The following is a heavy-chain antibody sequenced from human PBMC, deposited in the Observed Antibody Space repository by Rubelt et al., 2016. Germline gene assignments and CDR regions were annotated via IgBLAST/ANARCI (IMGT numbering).Heavy chain of an antibody. D-gene: IGHD6-19*01. CDR1: GGSINSYY. V-gene: IGHV4-59*08. Sequence: QVQLQESGPGLVKPSETLSLTCTVSGGSINSYYWSWIRQPPGKGLEWIGHIYYSGGTNYNPSLKGGVTISEETSKNQFSRRRNSVTAADTAVYYCARSGKQWDALDYWGQGTLVTVSS. CDR3: ARSGKQWDALDY. CDR2: IYYSGGT. J-gene: IGHJ4*02.